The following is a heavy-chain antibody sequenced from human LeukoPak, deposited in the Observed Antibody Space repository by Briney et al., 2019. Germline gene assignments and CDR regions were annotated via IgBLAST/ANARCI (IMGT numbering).Heavy chain of an antibody. CDR1: GFNFGDHA. CDR2: IRSKAYRGTT. Sequence: GWSLRLSRTTSGFNFGDHAMTWVRQAPGKGLEWVGFIRSKAYRGTTEYAASVKGRFTISRNDSKSVVYLQMNSLKSEDTAVYYCSRGPIQLWVHNGVDVWGQGTTVTVSS. D-gene: IGHD5-18*01. J-gene: IGHJ6*02. CDR3: SRGPIQLWVHNGVDV. V-gene: IGHV3-49*04.